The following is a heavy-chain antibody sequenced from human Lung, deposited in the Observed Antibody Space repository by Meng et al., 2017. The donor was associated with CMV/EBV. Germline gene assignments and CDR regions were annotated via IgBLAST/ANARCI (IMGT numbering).Heavy chain of an antibody. D-gene: IGHD6-19*01. CDR1: GGSISSSSYY. Sequence: SETLSLXXTVSGGSISSSSYYWGWIRQPPGKGLEWIGSIYYSGSTYYNPSLKSRVTISVDTSKYQFSLKLSSVTAADTAVYYCARTSSSGLTPFDPWGQGXLVTVSS. J-gene: IGHJ5*02. V-gene: IGHV4-39*01. CDR3: ARTSSSGLTPFDP. CDR2: IYYSGST.